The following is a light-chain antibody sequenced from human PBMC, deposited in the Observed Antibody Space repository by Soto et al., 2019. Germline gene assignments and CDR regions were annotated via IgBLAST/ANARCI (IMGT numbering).Light chain of an antibody. J-gene: IGKJ2*01. Sequence: EIVLTQSPGTLSLSPGERATLSCRASQSVSSSYLGWYQQKPGQAPRLLIYGASSRATGIPDRFSGSGSGPDFTLTISRLEPEDFAVYYCQQYGSSPTYTFGQGTKLEIK. CDR1: QSVSSSY. V-gene: IGKV3-20*01. CDR3: QQYGSSPTYT. CDR2: GAS.